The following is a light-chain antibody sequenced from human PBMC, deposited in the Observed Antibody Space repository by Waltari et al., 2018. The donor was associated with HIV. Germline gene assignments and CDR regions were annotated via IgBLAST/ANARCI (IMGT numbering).Light chain of an antibody. Sequence: IVLTQSPGTLSLSPGERVTLSCRARQSVDNSYLAWYQQRPGQAPRLLICGASNRATGIPDRFSGSGSGTSFTLTINRLEPEDFAVYFCQQYGNSLTFGGGTKVEI. J-gene: IGKJ4*01. CDR1: QSVDNSY. CDR3: QQYGNSLT. V-gene: IGKV3-20*01. CDR2: GAS.